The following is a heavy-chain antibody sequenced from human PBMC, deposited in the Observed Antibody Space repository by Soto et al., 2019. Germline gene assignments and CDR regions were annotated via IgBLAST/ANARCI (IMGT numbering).Heavy chain of an antibody. CDR2: ISSNGGST. CDR1: GFPFSSYA. D-gene: IGHD3-10*01. V-gene: IGHV3-64*01. Sequence: GGSLRLSSATSGFPFSSYAIHWVRQAPGKGLEYVSAISSNGGSTYYANSVKGRFTISRDNSKNTLYLQMGSLRAEDMAVYYCARPLGRYYYGMDVWGQGT. CDR3: ARPLGRYYYGMDV. J-gene: IGHJ6*02.